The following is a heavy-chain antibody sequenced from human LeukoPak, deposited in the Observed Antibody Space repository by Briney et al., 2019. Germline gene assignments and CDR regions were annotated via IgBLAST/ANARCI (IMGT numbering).Heavy chain of an antibody. J-gene: IGHJ4*02. CDR2: IYYSGST. V-gene: IGHV4-59*12. CDR1: GGSISSYY. D-gene: IGHD3-22*01. CDR3: ARAGYYGPPDY. Sequence: SETLSLTCTVSGGSISSYYWSWIRQPPGKGLEWIGYIYYSGSTNYNPFLKSRVTMSVDTSKNQFSLKLSSVTAADTAVYYCARAGYYGPPDYWGQGTLVTVSS.